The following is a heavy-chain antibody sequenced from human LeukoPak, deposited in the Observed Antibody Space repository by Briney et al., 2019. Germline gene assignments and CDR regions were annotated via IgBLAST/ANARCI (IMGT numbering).Heavy chain of an antibody. Sequence: GGSLRLSCAASGFTFSSYEMNWVRQAPGKGLEWVSSISSSSSYIYYADSVKGRFTISRDNAKNSLYLQMNSLRAEDTAVYYCARVKGPVLRYFDWFFDYWGQGTLVTVSS. D-gene: IGHD3-9*01. V-gene: IGHV3-21*04. CDR1: GFTFSSYE. CDR2: ISSSSSYI. J-gene: IGHJ4*02. CDR3: ARVKGPVLRYFDWFFDY.